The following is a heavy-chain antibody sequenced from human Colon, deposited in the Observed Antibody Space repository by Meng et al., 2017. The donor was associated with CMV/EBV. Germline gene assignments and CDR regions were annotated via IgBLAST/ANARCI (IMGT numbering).Heavy chain of an antibody. CDR1: GFTFSSYS. CDR2: ISSSSSYI. D-gene: IGHD1-26*01. Sequence: GESLKISCAASGFTFSSYSMNWVRQAPGKGLEWVSSISSSSSYIYYADSVKGRFTISRDNAKNSLYLQMNSLRAEDTAVYYCARKMVGAPLDYWGQGTLVTVSS. V-gene: IGHV3-21*01. CDR3: ARKMVGAPLDY. J-gene: IGHJ4*02.